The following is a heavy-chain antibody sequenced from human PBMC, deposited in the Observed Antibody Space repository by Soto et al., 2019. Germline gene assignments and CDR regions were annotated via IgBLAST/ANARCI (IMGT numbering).Heavy chain of an antibody. CDR3: ARVPDY. J-gene: IGHJ4*02. Sequence: QLQLQESGSGLVKPSQTLSLTCAVSGGSISSGGYSWSWIRQPPGKGLEGIGYIYHSGSIYYNPSPKSRVTTSVDRYKNQFSLKLSSVTAAHTAEYYCARVPDYWGQGTLVTVSS. CDR2: IYHSGSI. V-gene: IGHV4-30-2*01. CDR1: GGSISSGGYS.